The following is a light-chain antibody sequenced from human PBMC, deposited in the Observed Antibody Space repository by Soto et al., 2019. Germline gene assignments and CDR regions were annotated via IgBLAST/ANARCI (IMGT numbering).Light chain of an antibody. J-gene: IGLJ1*01. V-gene: IGLV2-14*01. CDR2: EVS. Sequence: QPAPSLPSSVGGSPGQMYTIPCTGTNSDVGNYNYVCWYQQHPAKAPKLMIFEVSNRPSGISSRFSGSQHSTTASLTISGLQAEDEADYYCSSYTSSSNYVFGTGTKVTV. CDR3: SSYTSSSNYV. CDR1: NSDVGNYNY.